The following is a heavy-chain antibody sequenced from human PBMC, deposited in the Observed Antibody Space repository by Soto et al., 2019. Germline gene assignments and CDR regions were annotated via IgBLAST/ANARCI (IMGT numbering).Heavy chain of an antibody. CDR3: ARFPSYYYDSSGYRDSVY. J-gene: IGHJ4*02. CDR2: IIPILGIA. Sequence: QVQLVQSGAEVKKPGSSVKVSCKASGGTFSSYTISWVRQAPGQGLEWMGRIIPILGIANYAQKFQGRVTITADXXTXTXXMELSSLRSEDTAVYYCARFPSYYYDSSGYRDSVYWGQGTLVTVSS. D-gene: IGHD3-22*01. V-gene: IGHV1-69*02. CDR1: GGTFSSYT.